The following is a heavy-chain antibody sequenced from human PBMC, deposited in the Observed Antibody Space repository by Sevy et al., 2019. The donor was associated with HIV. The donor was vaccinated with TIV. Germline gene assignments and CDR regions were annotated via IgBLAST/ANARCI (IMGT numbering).Heavy chain of an antibody. Sequence: ASVKVSCKASGVTFSSYAISWVRQAPGQGLEWMGGIIPIFGTANYAQKFQGRVTITAAESTRTAYKELSSLQSEDTAVYYCARDNYGDYARGYYYYGMDVWGQGTKLTVSS. J-gene: IGHJ6*02. CDR2: IIPIFGTA. CDR1: GVTFSSYA. D-gene: IGHD4-17*01. V-gene: IGHV1-69*13. CDR3: ARDNYGDYARGYYYYGMDV.